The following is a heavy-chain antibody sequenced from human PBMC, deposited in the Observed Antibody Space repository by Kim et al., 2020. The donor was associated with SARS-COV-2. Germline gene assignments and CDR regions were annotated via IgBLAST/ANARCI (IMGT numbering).Heavy chain of an antibody. J-gene: IGHJ4*02. Sequence: GGSLRLSCAASGFTFSSYWMSWVRQAPGKGLEWVANIKQDGSEKYYVDSVKGRFTISRDNAKNSLYLQMNSLRAEATAVYYCARIPKSYGGYGLDYWGQGTLVTVSS. CDR3: ARIPKSYGGYGLDY. D-gene: IGHD4-17*01. CDR1: GFTFSSYW. CDR2: IKQDGSEK. V-gene: IGHV3-7*03.